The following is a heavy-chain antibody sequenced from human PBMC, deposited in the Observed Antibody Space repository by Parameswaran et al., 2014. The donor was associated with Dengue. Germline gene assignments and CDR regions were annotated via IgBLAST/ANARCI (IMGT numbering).Heavy chain of an antibody. CDR2: IYYSGST. V-gene: IGHV4-31*02. CDR3: ARDGRNDYGGKKLGAFDY. Sequence: VRQAPGKGLEWIGYIYYSGSTYYNPSLKSRVTISVDTSKNQFSLKLSSVTAADTAVYYCARDGRNDYGGKKLGAFDYWGQGTLVTVSS. J-gene: IGHJ4*02. D-gene: IGHD4-23*01.